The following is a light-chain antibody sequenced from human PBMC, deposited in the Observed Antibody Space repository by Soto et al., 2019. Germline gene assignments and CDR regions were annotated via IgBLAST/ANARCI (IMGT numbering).Light chain of an antibody. CDR3: QQSYSTPLT. CDR2: AAS. J-gene: IGKJ4*01. CDR1: QGIRND. Sequence: AIQMTQSPSSLSASVGARAPITCRASQGIRNDLGWYQQKPGKAPKLLIYAASSLQSGVPSRFSGSGSGTDFTLTISSLQPEDFATYYCQQSYSTPLTFGGGTKVDIK. V-gene: IGKV1-6*01.